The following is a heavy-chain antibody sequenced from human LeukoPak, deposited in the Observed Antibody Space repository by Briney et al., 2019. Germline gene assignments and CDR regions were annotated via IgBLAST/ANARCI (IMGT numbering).Heavy chain of an antibody. D-gene: IGHD3-22*01. V-gene: IGHV4-38-2*02. Sequence: SETLSLTCTVSAYSISSGFYWGWIRQPPGKGLEWIGSIYHSGSTNYNPSLKSRVTISVDTSKNQFSLKLSSVTAADTAVYYCARNYYYKYYFDYWGQGTLVTVSS. CDR3: ARNYYYKYYFDY. CDR2: IYHSGST. J-gene: IGHJ4*02. CDR1: AYSISSGFY.